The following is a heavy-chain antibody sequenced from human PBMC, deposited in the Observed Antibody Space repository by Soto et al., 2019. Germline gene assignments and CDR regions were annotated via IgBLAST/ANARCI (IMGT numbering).Heavy chain of an antibody. V-gene: IGHV3-33*01. CDR1: GFIFSTYG. CDR3: ARDGGSTPGSQQWLQGSTYGMDV. CDR2: TWYDESHK. Sequence: GGSLRLSCAASGFIFSTYGMHWVRQAPGKGLEWVAMTWYDESHKYYADSVKGRFTISRDNSKNTLYLEMSSLRADDTAVYYCARDGGSTPGSQQWLQGSTYGMDVWGQGTTVTVSS. D-gene: IGHD6-19*01. J-gene: IGHJ6*02.